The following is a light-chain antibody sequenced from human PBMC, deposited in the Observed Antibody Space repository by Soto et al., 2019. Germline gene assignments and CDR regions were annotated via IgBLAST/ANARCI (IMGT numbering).Light chain of an antibody. Sequence: EIVMTQSPATLSVSPGERATLSCRASQSVGSSLAWYQQKPGQAPRLLIYDASNRATGIPARFSGSGSGTDFTLTISSLEPEDFAVYYCQQRSSWPITFGQGTRLEIK. J-gene: IGKJ5*01. CDR3: QQRSSWPIT. CDR2: DAS. CDR1: QSVGSS. V-gene: IGKV3-11*01.